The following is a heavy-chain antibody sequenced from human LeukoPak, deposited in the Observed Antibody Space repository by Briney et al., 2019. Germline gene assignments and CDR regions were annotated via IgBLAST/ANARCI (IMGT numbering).Heavy chain of an antibody. Sequence: PSETLSLTCTVSGGSISSYYWSWIRQPPGKGLEWIGYICYSGSTNYNPSLKSRVTISVDTSKNQFSLRLSSVTAADTAIYYCARAVSGRFDYWGQGTLVTVSS. V-gene: IGHV4-59*08. CDR3: ARAVSGRFDY. J-gene: IGHJ4*02. CDR2: ICYSGST. CDR1: GGSISSYY. D-gene: IGHD6-19*01.